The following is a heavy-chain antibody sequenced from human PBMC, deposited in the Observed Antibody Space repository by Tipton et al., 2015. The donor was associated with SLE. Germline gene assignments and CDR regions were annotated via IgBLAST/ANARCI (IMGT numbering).Heavy chain of an antibody. D-gene: IGHD2-2*01. V-gene: IGHV3-66*02. Sequence: SLRLSCAASGFTFSSFSMNWVRQAPGKGLEWVSVSFIGGTTYYSDSVKGRFTISRDNSKNTLYLQMNSLRAEDTAVYYCAKNRWEIVVVPAANGPFDYWGQGTLVTVSS. CDR2: SFIGGTT. J-gene: IGHJ4*02. CDR1: GFTFSSFS. CDR3: AKNRWEIVVVPAANGPFDY.